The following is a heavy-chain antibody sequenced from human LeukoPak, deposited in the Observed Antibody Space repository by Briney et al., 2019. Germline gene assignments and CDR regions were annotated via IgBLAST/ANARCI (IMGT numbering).Heavy chain of an antibody. CDR3: ARDCRESHLDY. J-gene: IGHJ4*02. V-gene: IGHV3-11*01. CDR1: GFTFSDYY. Sequence: GGSLRLSCAASGFTFSDYYVSWIRQAPGEGLEWVSYISSSGSTIYYADSVKGRFTISRDNAKNSLYLQMNSLRAEDTAVYYCARDCRESHLDYWGQGTLVTVSS. CDR2: ISSSGSTI. D-gene: IGHD3-10*01.